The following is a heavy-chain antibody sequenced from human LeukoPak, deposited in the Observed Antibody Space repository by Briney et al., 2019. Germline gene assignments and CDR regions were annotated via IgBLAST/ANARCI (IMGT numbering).Heavy chain of an antibody. CDR2: ISGSGGST. V-gene: IGHV3-23*01. CDR3: ANSPPVDAAFDI. J-gene: IGHJ3*02. CDR1: GFTFSNFA. D-gene: IGHD4-23*01. Sequence: GGSLRLSCAASGFTFSNFAVSWVRQAPGKGLEWVSAISGSGGSTYYADSVKGRFTISRDNSKNTLYLQMNSLRAEDTAVYYCANSPPVDAAFDIWGQGTMVTVSS.